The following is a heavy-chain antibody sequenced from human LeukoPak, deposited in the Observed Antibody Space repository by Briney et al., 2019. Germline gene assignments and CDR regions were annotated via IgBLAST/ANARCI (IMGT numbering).Heavy chain of an antibody. V-gene: IGHV3-23*01. CDR3: AKRGWTDLYVLAEFDY. CDR2: ISGSGGTT. D-gene: IGHD2-8*02. CDR1: GFTFSSYA. Sequence: GGSLRLSCAASGFTFSSYAMSWVRQSPGKGLEWLSGISGSGGTTYYTDSVKGRFTISRDNSKNTLYLQMNSLRVEDTAVYYCAKRGWTDLYVLAEFDYWGQGTLVTVSS. J-gene: IGHJ4*02.